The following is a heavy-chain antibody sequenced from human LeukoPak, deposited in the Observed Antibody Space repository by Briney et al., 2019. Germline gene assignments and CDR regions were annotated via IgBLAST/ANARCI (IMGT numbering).Heavy chain of an antibody. D-gene: IGHD1-26*01. Sequence: GSLRLSCAASGFXFSRFDMNWVRQAPGRGLEWVAYISSSPTTTYYADSVKGRFTTSRDNAENSLYLQMNSLRDEDTAVYFCARDSISGAYTFDYWGQGTLVTVSS. J-gene: IGHJ4*02. V-gene: IGHV3-48*02. CDR2: ISSSPTTT. CDR3: ARDSISGAYTFDY. CDR1: GFXFSRFD.